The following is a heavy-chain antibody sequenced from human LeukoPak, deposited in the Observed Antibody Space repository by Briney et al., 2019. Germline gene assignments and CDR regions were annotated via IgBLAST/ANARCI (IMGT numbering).Heavy chain of an antibody. CDR2: IYYSGST. V-gene: IGHV4-59*12. CDR1: GGSISGYY. CDR3: ARSVAEYFQH. Sequence: PSETLSLTCTVSGGSISGYYWSWIRRPAGKGLEWIGEIYYSGSTNYNPSLKSRVTISVDKSKNQFSLKLSSVTAADTAVYYCARSVAEYFQHWGQGTLVTVSS. J-gene: IGHJ1*01.